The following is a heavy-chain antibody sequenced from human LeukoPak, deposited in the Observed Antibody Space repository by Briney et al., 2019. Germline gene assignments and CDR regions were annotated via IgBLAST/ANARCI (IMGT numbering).Heavy chain of an antibody. CDR1: GYTFTAYY. D-gene: IGHD2-15*01. CDR2: INPKSDFT. Sequence: ASVKVSCKASGYTFTAYYMHWVRQTPGQGLEWLGWINPKSDFTKYSQKFQGRVTMTRDTSNSTVYMELSRLRSDDTAVYYCAKSQESCIGGTCPGDYWGQGTRVTVSA. J-gene: IGHJ4*02. CDR3: AKSQESCIGGTCPGDY. V-gene: IGHV1-2*02.